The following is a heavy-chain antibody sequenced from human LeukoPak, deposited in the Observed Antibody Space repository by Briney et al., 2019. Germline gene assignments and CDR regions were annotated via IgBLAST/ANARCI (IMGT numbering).Heavy chain of an antibody. J-gene: IGHJ4*02. V-gene: IGHV3-21*01. D-gene: IGHD6-13*01. CDR3: ARAASTGTVDY. CDR2: ISSSSGYI. Sequence: TGGSLRLSCAASGFTFSSYSMNWVRQAPGKGLEWVSSISSSSGYIYYADSVKGRFTISRDNAKNSLYLQMNSLRAEDTALYYCARAASTGTVDYWGQGTLVTVSS. CDR1: GFTFSSYS.